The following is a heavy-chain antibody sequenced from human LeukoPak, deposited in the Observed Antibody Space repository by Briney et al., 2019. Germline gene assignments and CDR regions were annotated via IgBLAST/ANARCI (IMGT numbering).Heavy chain of an antibody. CDR3: ARVTGYCSGGSCYTDFDY. CDR2: INTDGSNT. D-gene: IGHD2-15*01. Sequence: PGGSLRLSCAASGFTFNTYWMHWVRQAPGKGLVWVSRINTDGSNTKYTDSVKGRFTISRDNAKNTLYLQMNSLRAEDTAVYYCARVTGYCSGGSCYTDFDYWGQGTLVTVSS. CDR1: GFTFNTYW. V-gene: IGHV3-74*01. J-gene: IGHJ4*02.